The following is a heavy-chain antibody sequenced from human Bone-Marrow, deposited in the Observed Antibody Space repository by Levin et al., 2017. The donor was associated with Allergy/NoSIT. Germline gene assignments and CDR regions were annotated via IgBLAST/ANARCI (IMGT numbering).Heavy chain of an antibody. Sequence: PGESLKISCRGSGYTFTNYWIAWVRQMPGKGLELMGTIYPGDSSPTYSPSFQDHVLISVDKSINTAYLQWSSLGASDSAMYDCARRYFGSVWVGRDYWGQGTQVTV. CDR2: IYPGDSSP. V-gene: IGHV5-51*01. CDR1: GYTFTNYW. J-gene: IGHJ4*02. D-gene: IGHD6-19*01. CDR3: ARRYFGSVWVGRDY.